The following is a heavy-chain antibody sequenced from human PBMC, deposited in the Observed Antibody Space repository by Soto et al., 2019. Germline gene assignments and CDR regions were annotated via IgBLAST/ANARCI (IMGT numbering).Heavy chain of an antibody. CDR2: IYYNGGT. J-gene: IGHJ4*02. CDR3: ARDGVQGRGVTGHY. CDR1: GDSVNSENSY. V-gene: IGHV4-61*01. D-gene: IGHD3-10*01. Sequence: SETLSLTCTVSGDSVNSENSYWNWIRQAPGKGPEWIGYIYYNGGTNYNPSLKSRATILLDTSTNQFSLTLTSVTAADTAVYYCARDGVQGRGVTGHYWGPGILVTVS.